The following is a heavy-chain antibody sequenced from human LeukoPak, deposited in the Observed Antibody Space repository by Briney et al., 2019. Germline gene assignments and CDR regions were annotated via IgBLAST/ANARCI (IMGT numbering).Heavy chain of an antibody. Sequence: SETLSLACAVYGGSFSGYYWSWIRQPPGKGLEGIGEINHSGSTNYNPSLKSRVTISVDTSKNHFSLKLSSVTAADTAVYYCARVCVVPAATYYYYYGMDVWGQGTTVTVSS. D-gene: IGHD2-2*01. J-gene: IGHJ6*02. V-gene: IGHV4-34*01. CDR2: INHSGST. CDR1: GGSFSGYY. CDR3: ARVCVVPAATYYYYYGMDV.